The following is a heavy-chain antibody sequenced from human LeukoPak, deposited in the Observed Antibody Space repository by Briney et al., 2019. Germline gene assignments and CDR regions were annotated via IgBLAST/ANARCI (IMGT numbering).Heavy chain of an antibody. Sequence: GGSLRLSCAASGFTFSSYAMHWVRQAPGKGLEWVAVISYDGSNKYYADSVKGRFTISRDNSKNTLYLQMNSLRAEDTAVYYCARVTGYTYGSGDYWGQGTLLIVSS. D-gene: IGHD5-18*01. V-gene: IGHV3-30*04. CDR3: ARVTGYTYGSGDY. CDR2: ISYDGSNK. J-gene: IGHJ4*02. CDR1: GFTFSSYA.